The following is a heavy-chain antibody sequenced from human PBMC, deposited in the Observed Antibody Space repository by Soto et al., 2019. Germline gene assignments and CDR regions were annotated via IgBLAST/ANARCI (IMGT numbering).Heavy chain of an antibody. V-gene: IGHV1-24*01. CDR2: FDPEDGET. CDR3: ATGDGFGSNWHYYFDY. Sequence: ASVKVSCKVSGYTLTELSMHWVRQAPGKGLEWMGVFDPEDGETIYAQKFHGRVTMAEDTSSDTAYMELSSLVAEDTAVYYCATGDGFGSNWHYYFDYWGQGTLVTVSS. D-gene: IGHD6-13*01. J-gene: IGHJ4*02. CDR1: GYTLTELS.